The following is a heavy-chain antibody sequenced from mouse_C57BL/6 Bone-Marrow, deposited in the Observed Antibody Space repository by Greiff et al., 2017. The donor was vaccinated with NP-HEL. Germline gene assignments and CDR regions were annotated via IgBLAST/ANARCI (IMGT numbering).Heavy chain of an antibody. V-gene: IGHV1-36*01. CDR2: VYPYNGGT. CDR3: ARGDITTVVATP. CDR1: GFTFTGYY. J-gene: IGHJ4*01. D-gene: IGHD1-1*01. Sequence: EVQLQQSGPVLVKPGPSVKISCKASGFTFTGYYMHWVKQSHGKSLEWLGLVYPYNGGTGYNQKFKGKATLTVVTSSSTAYMELHSLTAEDSAVYYGARGDITTVVATPWGQGTSVTVSS.